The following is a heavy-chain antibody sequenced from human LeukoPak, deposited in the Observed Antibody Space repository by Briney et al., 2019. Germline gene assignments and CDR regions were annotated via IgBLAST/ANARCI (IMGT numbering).Heavy chain of an antibody. D-gene: IGHD3-22*01. J-gene: IGHJ3*02. CDR3: ARGPYSYDSSGAFDI. CDR1: GGSISSNDHF. CDR2: IFYTGST. Sequence: SETLSLTCTVSGGSISSNDHFWGWIRQPPGKELEWIANIFYTGSTFYNPSLKSRVTISVDTSSNQFSLKLSSVTAADTAVYFCARGPYSYDSSGAFDIWGQGTMVTVSS. V-gene: IGHV4-39*01.